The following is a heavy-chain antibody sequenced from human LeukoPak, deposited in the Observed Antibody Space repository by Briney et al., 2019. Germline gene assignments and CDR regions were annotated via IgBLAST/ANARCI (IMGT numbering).Heavy chain of an antibody. Sequence: GGSLRLSCAASGFTFSSFGMSWVRQAPGKGLEWVSAISSTGGTAYYADSVKGRFTISRDNSKNTLYLQMNSLRAEDTAVYYCAKDFRGPIGPSQSFDYWGQGTLVTVSS. CDR1: GFTFSSFG. V-gene: IGHV3-23*01. D-gene: IGHD3-16*01. CDR3: AKDFRGPIGPSQSFDY. J-gene: IGHJ4*02. CDR2: ISSTGGTA.